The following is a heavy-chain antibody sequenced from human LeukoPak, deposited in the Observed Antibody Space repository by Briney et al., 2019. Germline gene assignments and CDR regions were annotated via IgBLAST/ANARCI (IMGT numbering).Heavy chain of an antibody. Sequence: GGPLRLSCAASGFSLISYGMHWVRQAPGKGLEWVGVISDDGRSKDYADSVKGRFTISRDNSKDTLYLQMDSLRDEDTAVYYCAKRPSDYGDYVSYFDYWGQGTLVTVSS. V-gene: IGHV3-30*18. CDR1: GFSLISYG. CDR2: ISDDGRSK. D-gene: IGHD4-17*01. CDR3: AKRPSDYGDYVSYFDY. J-gene: IGHJ4*02.